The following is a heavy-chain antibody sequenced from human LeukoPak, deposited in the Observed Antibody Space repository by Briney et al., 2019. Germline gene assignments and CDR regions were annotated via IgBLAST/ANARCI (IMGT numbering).Heavy chain of an antibody. V-gene: IGHV3-21*01. D-gene: IGHD5-18*01. CDR1: GCTFSDYS. CDR3: AHSSGYAYGLDY. J-gene: IGHJ4*02. CDR2: ISSSSIYI. Sequence: GGSLRLSCAASGCTFSDYSMNWVRQAPGKGLEWVSSISSSSIYIYYADSLKGRFTISRDNAKNSLYLQMNSLRAEDTAVYYCAHSSGYAYGLDYWGQGTLVTVSS.